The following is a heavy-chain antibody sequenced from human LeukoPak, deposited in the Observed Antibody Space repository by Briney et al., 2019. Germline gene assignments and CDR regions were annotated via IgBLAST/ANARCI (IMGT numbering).Heavy chain of an antibody. V-gene: IGHV4-59*08. Sequence: SETLSLTCTVSGGSISSYYWSWIRQPPGKGLEWIGYIYYSGSTNYNPSLKSRVTISVDTSKNQFSLQLNSVTAADTAVYYCARHEGRGGATMGALDSWGQGSLVTVSS. J-gene: IGHJ4*02. CDR3: ARHEGRGGATMGALDS. D-gene: IGHD5-12*01. CDR2: IYYSGST. CDR1: GGSISSYY.